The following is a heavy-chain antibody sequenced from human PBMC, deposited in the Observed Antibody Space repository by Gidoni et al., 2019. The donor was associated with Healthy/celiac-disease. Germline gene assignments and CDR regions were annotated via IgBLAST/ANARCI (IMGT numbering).Heavy chain of an antibody. CDR2: INHSGST. CDR1: GGSFSGYY. J-gene: IGHJ5*02. V-gene: IGHV4-34*01. Sequence: QVQLQQCGAGLLKPSETLSLTCAVYGGSFSGYYWSWIRQPPGKGLEWIGEINHSGSTNYNPSLKSRVTISVDTSKNQFSLKLSSVTAADTDVYYCARREMIDRNYYGSGSYSRGNWFDPWGQGTLVTVSS. CDR3: ARREMIDRNYYGSGSYSRGNWFDP. D-gene: IGHD3-10*01.